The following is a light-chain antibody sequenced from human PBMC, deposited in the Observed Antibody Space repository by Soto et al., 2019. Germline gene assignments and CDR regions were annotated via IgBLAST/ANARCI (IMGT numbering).Light chain of an antibody. Sequence: EIVLTQSPATLSLSPGERATLSCRASQSVSSYLAWYQQKPGQAPRLLIYDASNRATGIPARFSGSGSGTDFTLTISSLEHEDFAVYYCQPRSNWRLTFGGGTKVEIK. J-gene: IGKJ4*01. CDR2: DAS. V-gene: IGKV3-11*01. CDR1: QSVSSY. CDR3: QPRSNWRLT.